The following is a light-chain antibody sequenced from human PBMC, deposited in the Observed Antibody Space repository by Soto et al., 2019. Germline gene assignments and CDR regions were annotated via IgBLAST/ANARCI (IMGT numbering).Light chain of an antibody. CDR3: QQYGSSPPIT. J-gene: IGKJ5*01. V-gene: IGKV3-20*01. CDR2: GAS. Sequence: VLTQSPGTLSLSPGDRATLSCRASESVSGIYIAWYQQKPGQSPRLVVYGASNRAAGIPDRFSGSGSGTDFTLTISRLEPEDFAVYYCQQYGSSPPITFGQGTRLEIK. CDR1: ESVSGIY.